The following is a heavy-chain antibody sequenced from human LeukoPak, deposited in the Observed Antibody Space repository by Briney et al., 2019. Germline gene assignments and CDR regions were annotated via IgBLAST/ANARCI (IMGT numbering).Heavy chain of an antibody. CDR1: GFTFSSYG. D-gene: IGHD3-16*01. V-gene: IGHV3-30*03. CDR3: AQGVYFDY. CDR2: ISYDGSNK. Sequence: PGRSLRLSCAASGFTFSSYGMHWVRQAPGKGLEWVAVISYDGSNKYYADSVKGRFTISRDNSKNTLYLQMNSLRAEDTAVYYCAQGVYFDYWGQGTLVTVSS. J-gene: IGHJ4*02.